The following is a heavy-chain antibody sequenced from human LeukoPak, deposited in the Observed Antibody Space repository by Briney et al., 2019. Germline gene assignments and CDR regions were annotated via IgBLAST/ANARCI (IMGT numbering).Heavy chain of an antibody. Sequence: ASVKVSCKASGYIFTGYYMHWVRQAPGQGLEWMGWINPDSGGTNFAQKFQGRVTMTRDTSISTAYMELSRLRSEGTAVYYCASRTGDLRVDAFDIWGQGTMVTVSS. J-gene: IGHJ3*02. V-gene: IGHV1-2*02. CDR1: GYIFTGYY. CDR2: INPDSGGT. CDR3: ASRTGDLRVDAFDI. D-gene: IGHD7-27*01.